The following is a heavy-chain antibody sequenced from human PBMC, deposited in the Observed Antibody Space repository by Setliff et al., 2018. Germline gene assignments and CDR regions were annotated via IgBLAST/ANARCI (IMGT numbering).Heavy chain of an antibody. J-gene: IGHJ3*02. CDR2: INPSGGAT. Sequence: WASVKVSCKASGYTFTSYGISWVRQAPGQGLEWMGIINPSGGATSYAYKFQDRVDMTRDTSTSTVYMELSSLKSEDTAVYYCAKAGAIGAWYEDALDMWGQGTMVTVSS. CDR1: GYTFTSYG. V-gene: IGHV1-46*01. CDR3: AKAGAIGAWYEDALDM. D-gene: IGHD6-19*01.